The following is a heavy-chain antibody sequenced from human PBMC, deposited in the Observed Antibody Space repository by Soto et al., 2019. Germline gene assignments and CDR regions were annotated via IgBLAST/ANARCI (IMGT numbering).Heavy chain of an antibody. J-gene: IGHJ5*02. Sequence: RASVKVSCKASGGTFSSYAISWVRQAPGQGLEWMGGIIPIFGTANYAQKFQGRVTITADESTSTAYMELSSLRSEDTAVYYCARDLKCSGGSCYPNWFDPWGQGTLVTVSS. CDR1: GGTFSSYA. V-gene: IGHV1-69*13. D-gene: IGHD2-15*01. CDR3: ARDLKCSGGSCYPNWFDP. CDR2: IIPIFGTA.